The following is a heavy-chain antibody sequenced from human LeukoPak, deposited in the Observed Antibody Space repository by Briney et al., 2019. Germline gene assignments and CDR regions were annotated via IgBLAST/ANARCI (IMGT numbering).Heavy chain of an antibody. CDR2: INPKSGGT. J-gene: IGHJ6*02. D-gene: IGHD3-10*01. Sequence: ASVKVSCKASGYTFSSYYIHWVRQAPGQGLEWMGWINPKSGGTYYAQKFQGWVTMTRDTSISTAYMEVIRLRSDDTAVYYCARDPMGYGSGSPTHYYYYGMDVWGQGTTVTVSS. CDR3: ARDPMGYGSGSPTHYYYYGMDV. CDR1: GYTFSSYY. V-gene: IGHV1-2*04.